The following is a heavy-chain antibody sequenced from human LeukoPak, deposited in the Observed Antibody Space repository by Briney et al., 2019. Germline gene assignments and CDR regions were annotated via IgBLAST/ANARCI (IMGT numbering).Heavy chain of an antibody. CDR2: IWYDGSKK. Sequence: PGGSLRLSCAASGFSFSAYGMHWVRQAPGKGLEWVAYIWYDGSKKEYANSVKGRFTISRDTSKSTVYLQMSSLRPEDTAMYYCERDLLGLPQKYFDSWGKGTLVTVSS. J-gene: IGHJ4*02. CDR3: ERDLLGLPQKYFDS. D-gene: IGHD2/OR15-2a*01. V-gene: IGHV3-30*02. CDR1: GFSFSAYG.